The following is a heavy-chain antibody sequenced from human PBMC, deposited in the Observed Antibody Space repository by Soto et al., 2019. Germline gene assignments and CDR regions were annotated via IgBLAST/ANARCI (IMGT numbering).Heavy chain of an antibody. CDR1: GFTFSSYS. Sequence: EVQLVASGGGLVQPGGSLRLSCAASGFTFSSYSINWVRQAPGKGLEWVSYISSSSSTIYYADSVKGRFTISRDNAKNSLYLQMNSPRAEDTAVYYCARSSGGKFDYWGQGTQVTVSS. J-gene: IGHJ4*02. CDR2: ISSSSSTI. CDR3: ARSSGGKFDY. V-gene: IGHV3-48*01. D-gene: IGHD2-15*01.